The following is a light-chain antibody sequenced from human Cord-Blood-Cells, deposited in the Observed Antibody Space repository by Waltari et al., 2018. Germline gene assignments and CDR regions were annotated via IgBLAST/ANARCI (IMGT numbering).Light chain of an antibody. J-gene: IGLJ2*01. CDR2: DVS. V-gene: IGLV2-14*04. Sequence: SVSGSPGQSITISCTGTSSDVGGYNYVSWYQQHPGKAPKLMIYDVSNRPSGVSNRFSGSKSGNTASLTISGLQAEDEADYYCSSYTSSSSVFGGGTKLTVL. CDR3: SSYTSSSSV. CDR1: SSDVGGYNY.